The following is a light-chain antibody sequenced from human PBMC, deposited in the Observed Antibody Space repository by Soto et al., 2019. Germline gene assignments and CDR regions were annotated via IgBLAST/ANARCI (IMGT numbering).Light chain of an antibody. CDR2: DAS. Sequence: EIVMTQSPATLSVSRGEIATLSCRASHSVRSDLAWYQQKPGQSPRLLIFDASTRATGIPARFSGSGSGTEFTLTISNLQSEDFAVYYCHQYNKWPPITFGQGTRLEIK. CDR3: HQYNKWPPIT. V-gene: IGKV3-15*01. J-gene: IGKJ5*01. CDR1: HSVRSD.